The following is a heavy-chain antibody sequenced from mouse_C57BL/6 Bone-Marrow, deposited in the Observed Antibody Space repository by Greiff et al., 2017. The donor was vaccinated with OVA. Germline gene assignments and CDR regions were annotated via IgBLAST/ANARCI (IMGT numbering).Heavy chain of an antibody. D-gene: IGHD1-1*01. CDR2: IYPGSGST. CDR3: ARDPHYYGSSYAWFAY. CDR1: GYTFTSYW. J-gene: IGHJ3*01. V-gene: IGHV1-55*01. Sequence: VQLVESGAELVKPGASVKMSCKASGYTFTSYWITWVKQRPGQGLEWIGDIYPGSGSTNYNEKFKSKATLTVDTSSSTAYMQLSSLTSEDSAVYYCARDPHYYGSSYAWFAYWGQGTLVTVSA.